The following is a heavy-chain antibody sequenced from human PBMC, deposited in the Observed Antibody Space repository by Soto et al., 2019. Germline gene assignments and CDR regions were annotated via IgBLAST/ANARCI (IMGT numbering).Heavy chain of an antibody. CDR3: ARYVDTAMVNDY. D-gene: IGHD5-18*01. J-gene: IGHJ4*02. CDR2: VYNSGST. V-gene: IGHV4-39*01. Sequence: SETLSLTCSVSGDSLSAGPYHWGWIRQPPGKGLEWIGNVYNSGSTSYSPSLKSRVTISVDTSKNQFSLRLSSVTAADTAVYYCARYVDTAMVNDYWGQGTLVTVSS. CDR1: GDSLSAGPYH.